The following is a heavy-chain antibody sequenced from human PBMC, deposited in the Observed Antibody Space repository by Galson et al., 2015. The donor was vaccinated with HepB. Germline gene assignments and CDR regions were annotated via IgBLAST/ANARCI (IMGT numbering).Heavy chain of an antibody. CDR1: GFTFSSYA. D-gene: IGHD6-19*01. Sequence: SLRLSCAASGFTFSSYAMHWVRQAPGKGLEWVAVISYDGSNKYYADSVKGRFTISRDNSKNTLYLQMNSLRAEDTAVYYCARDVIAVAGLGNFDYWGQGTLVTVSS. CDR2: ISYDGSNK. V-gene: IGHV3-30-3*01. CDR3: ARDVIAVAGLGNFDY. J-gene: IGHJ4*02.